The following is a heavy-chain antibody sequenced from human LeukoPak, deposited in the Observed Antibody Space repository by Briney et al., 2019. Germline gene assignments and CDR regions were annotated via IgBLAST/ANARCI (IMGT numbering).Heavy chain of an antibody. D-gene: IGHD4-11*01. J-gene: IGHJ4*02. CDR1: GFTFSSYG. V-gene: IGHV3-30*02. CDR2: IRYDGSNK. CDR3: AKDLRNYGLYFDY. Sequence: GGSLRLSCAASGFTFSSYGMHWVRQAPGKGLEWVAFIRYDGSNKYYADSAKGRFTISRDNSKNTLYLQMNSLRAEDTAVYYCAKDLRNYGLYFDYWGQGTLVTVSS.